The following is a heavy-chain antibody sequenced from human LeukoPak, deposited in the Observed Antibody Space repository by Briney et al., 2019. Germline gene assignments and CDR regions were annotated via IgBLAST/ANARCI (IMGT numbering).Heavy chain of an antibody. J-gene: IGHJ6*03. CDR3: ARDRSPDSSSWDYYYYYMDV. Sequence: GASVKVSCKASGYTFTGYYMHWVRQAPGQGLEWMGWINPNSGGTNYAQKFQGRVTMTRDTSISTAYMELSRLRSDDTAVYYCARDRSPDSSSWDYYYYYMDVWGKVTTVTISS. V-gene: IGHV1-2*02. CDR2: INPNSGGT. CDR1: GYTFTGYY. D-gene: IGHD6-13*01.